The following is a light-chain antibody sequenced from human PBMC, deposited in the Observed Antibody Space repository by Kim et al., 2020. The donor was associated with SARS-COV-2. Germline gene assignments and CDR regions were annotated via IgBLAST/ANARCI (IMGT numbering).Light chain of an antibody. J-gene: IGLJ3*02. CDR1: NIGSKS. Sequence: APRKTARITCGGNNIGSKSVHRYQQKPGQAPVLVIYYDSDRPSGIPERFSGSNSGNTATLTISRVEAGDEADYYCQVWDSSSDHRVFGGGTKLTVL. CDR2: YDS. V-gene: IGLV3-21*04. CDR3: QVWDSSSDHRV.